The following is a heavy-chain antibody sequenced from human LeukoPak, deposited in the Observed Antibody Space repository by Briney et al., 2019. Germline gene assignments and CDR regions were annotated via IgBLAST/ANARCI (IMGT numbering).Heavy chain of an antibody. D-gene: IGHD5-12*01. CDR1: GGSISSSSYY. Sequence: SETLSLTCTVSGGSISSSSYYWDWIRQSPGKGLEWIGNIYSGGSTYYTPSLKSRVTLSVDTSKTQFSLKLSSVTAADTAIYFCARHSRSGSGGYENAFDIWGQGTMVTVSS. CDR3: ARHSRSGSGGYENAFDI. CDR2: IYSGGST. J-gene: IGHJ3*02. V-gene: IGHV4-39*01.